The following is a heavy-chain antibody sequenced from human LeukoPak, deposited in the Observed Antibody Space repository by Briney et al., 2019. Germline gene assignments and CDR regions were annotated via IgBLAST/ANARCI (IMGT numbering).Heavy chain of an antibody. V-gene: IGHV3-30*18. CDR3: AKDGGGYYYDSSGYYSDY. CDR2: ISYDGSNK. J-gene: IGHJ4*02. D-gene: IGHD3-22*01. CDR1: GFTFSSYG. Sequence: GGSLRLSCAASGFTFSSYGMHWVRQAPGKGLEWVAVISYDGSNKYYADSVKGRFTISRDNSKNTLYLQMSSLRAEDTAVYYCAKDGGGYYYDSSGYYSDYWGQGTLVTVSS.